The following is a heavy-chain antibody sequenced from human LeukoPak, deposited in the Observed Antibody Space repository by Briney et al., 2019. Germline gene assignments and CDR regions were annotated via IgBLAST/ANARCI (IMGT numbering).Heavy chain of an antibody. CDR1: GYTFTSYY. V-gene: IGHV1-46*01. CDR3: ASSEKWNEPWGAFDI. J-gene: IGHJ3*02. CDR2: INPSGGST. D-gene: IGHD1-1*01. Sequence: GASVKVSCKASGYTFTSYYMRWVRQAPGQGLEWMGIINPSGGSTTYAQKFQGRVTMTRDTSTSTVYMELSSLRSEDTAVYYCASSEKWNEPWGAFDIWGQGTMVTVSS.